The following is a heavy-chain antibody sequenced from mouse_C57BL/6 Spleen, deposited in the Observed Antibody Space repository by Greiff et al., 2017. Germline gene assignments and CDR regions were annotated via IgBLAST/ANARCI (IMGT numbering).Heavy chain of an antibody. CDR3: ARTGRGAPGLDY. D-gene: IGHD4-1*01. CDR1: GFTFSDYG. Sequence: VQLKQSGGGLVKPGGSLKLSCAASGFTFSDYGMHWVRQAPEKGLEWVAYISSGSSTIYYADTVKGRFTISRDNAKNTLFLQMTSLRSEDTAMYYGARTGRGAPGLDYWGQGTLVTVSA. CDR2: ISSGSSTI. V-gene: IGHV5-17*01. J-gene: IGHJ3*01.